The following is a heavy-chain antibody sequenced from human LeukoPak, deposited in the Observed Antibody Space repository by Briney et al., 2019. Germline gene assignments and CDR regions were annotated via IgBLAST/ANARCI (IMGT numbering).Heavy chain of an antibody. CDR1: GYSFTSYY. V-gene: IGHV1-46*01. Sequence: ASVTVSCKPSGYSFTSYYMQWVRQAPGQGIEWMGIINPSGGRTSYAQKFQRRVTMTGDMSTSTVYMELSSLRSEDTAVYYCARGDDYSNGHFDYWGQGTLVTVSS. CDR2: INPSGGRT. J-gene: IGHJ4*02. D-gene: IGHD4-11*01. CDR3: ARGDDYSNGHFDY.